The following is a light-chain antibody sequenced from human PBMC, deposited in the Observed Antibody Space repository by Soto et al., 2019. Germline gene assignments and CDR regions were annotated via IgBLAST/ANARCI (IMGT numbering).Light chain of an antibody. V-gene: IGKV3-20*01. CDR2: GAS. J-gene: IGKJ1*01. Sequence: EIVLTQSPCTLSLAPGERATLSCSASQSVSNNYLAWYQQKPGQAPRLLIYGASSRAIGIPDRFSGSGSGTDFTLTISRLDPEDFAVYFCQQYGSSPRTFGQGTKVDIK. CDR1: QSVSNNY. CDR3: QQYGSSPRT.